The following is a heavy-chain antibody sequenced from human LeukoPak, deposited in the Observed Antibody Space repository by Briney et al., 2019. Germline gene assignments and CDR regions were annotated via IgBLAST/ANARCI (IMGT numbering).Heavy chain of an antibody. CDR3: AKLYQDY. J-gene: IGHJ4*02. V-gene: IGHV3-30*02. CDR2: IRYDGSDK. D-gene: IGHD3-16*01. Sequence: GGSLRLSCAASGFTFRNFGMHWVRQAPGKGLEWVAFIRYDGSDKYYADSVKGRFTISRDISKNTLYLQMNSLRAEDTAVYYCAKLYQDYWGQGTLVTVSS. CDR1: GFTFRNFG.